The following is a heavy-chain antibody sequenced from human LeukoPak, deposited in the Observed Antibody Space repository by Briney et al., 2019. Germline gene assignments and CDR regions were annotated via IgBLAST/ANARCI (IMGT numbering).Heavy chain of an antibody. CDR1: GGSFSGYY. D-gene: IGHD6-13*01. Sequence: SETLSLTCAVYGGSFSGYYWSWIRQPPGKGLEWIGEINHSGSTNYNPPLKSRVTISVDASKNQFSLKLSSVTAADTAVYYCARGLGIAAAWGQGTLVTVSS. CDR2: INHSGST. J-gene: IGHJ5*02. V-gene: IGHV4-34*01. CDR3: ARGLGIAAA.